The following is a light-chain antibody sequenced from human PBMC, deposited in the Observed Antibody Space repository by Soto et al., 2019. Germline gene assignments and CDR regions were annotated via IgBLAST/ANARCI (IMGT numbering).Light chain of an antibody. J-gene: IGLJ1*01. V-gene: IGLV2-14*01. CDR2: EVS. CDR3: SSYTSNTTPYV. CDR1: SSDVGGYNY. Sequence: QSVLTQPASVSGSPGQSITISCTGTSSDVGGYNYVSWYQQHPGKAPKVMIYEVSTRPSGVSNRFSGSKSGNTASLTISGLQAEDEVHYYCSSYTSNTTPYVFGTGTKLTVL.